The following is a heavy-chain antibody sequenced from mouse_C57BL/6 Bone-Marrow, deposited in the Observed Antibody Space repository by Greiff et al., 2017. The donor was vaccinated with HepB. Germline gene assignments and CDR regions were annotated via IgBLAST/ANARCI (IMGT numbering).Heavy chain of an antibody. CDR3: ARGDYYGSSPNWDGFS. CDR2: IYPGSGST. CDR1: GYTFTSYW. Sequence: QVQLQQSGAELVKPGASVKMSCKASGYTFTSYWITWVKQRPGQGLEWIGDIYPGSGSTNYNEKFKSKATLTVDTSSSTAYMQLSSLTSEDSAVYYCARGDYYGSSPNWDGFSWGQGTSVTVSS. D-gene: IGHD1-1*01. J-gene: IGHJ4*01. V-gene: IGHV1-55*01.